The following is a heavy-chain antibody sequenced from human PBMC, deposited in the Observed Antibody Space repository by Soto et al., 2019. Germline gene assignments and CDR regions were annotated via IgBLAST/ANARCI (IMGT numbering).Heavy chain of an antibody. D-gene: IGHD6-13*01. CDR3: ARAPGYSSSWTLFDY. J-gene: IGHJ4*02. V-gene: IGHV3-33*01. CDR1: GFTFSSYG. CDR2: IWYDGSNK. Sequence: SLRLSCAASGFTFSSYGMHWVRQAPGKGLEWVAVIWYDGSNKYYADSVKGRFTISRDNSKNTLYLQMNCLRAEDTAVYYCARAPGYSSSWTLFDYWGQGTLVTVSS.